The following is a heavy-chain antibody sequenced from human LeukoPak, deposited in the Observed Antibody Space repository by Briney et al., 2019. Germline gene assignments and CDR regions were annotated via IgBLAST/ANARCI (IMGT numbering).Heavy chain of an antibody. CDR2: ISGSGGST. Sequence: PGGSPRLSCAGSGFTFSNYAMTWVRQAPGKGLEWVSEISGSGGSTYYADSVKGRFTISRDNSKNTLYLQVNSLRAEDTAIYYCAKGASGNYYIYFDYWGQGTLVTVSS. J-gene: IGHJ4*02. D-gene: IGHD1-26*01. V-gene: IGHV3-23*01. CDR1: GFTFSNYA. CDR3: AKGASGNYYIYFDY.